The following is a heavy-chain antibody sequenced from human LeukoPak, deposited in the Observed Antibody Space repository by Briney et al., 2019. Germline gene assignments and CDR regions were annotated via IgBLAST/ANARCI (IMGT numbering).Heavy chain of an antibody. J-gene: IGHJ4*02. D-gene: IGHD3-16*01. V-gene: IGHV3-23*01. CDR3: AKEKLRYYDY. Sequence: GGTLRLSCEASGFTFSTYVMSWVRQAPGKGLECVSSISGSGGTTYYADSVKGRFTISRDNSKNTVYLQMSSLTVEDTAIYYCAKEKLRYYDYWGQGALVTVSS. CDR2: ISGSGGTT. CDR1: GFTFSTYV.